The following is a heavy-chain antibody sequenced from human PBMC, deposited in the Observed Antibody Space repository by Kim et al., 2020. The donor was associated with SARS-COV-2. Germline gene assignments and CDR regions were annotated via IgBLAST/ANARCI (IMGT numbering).Heavy chain of an antibody. CDR3: ARHSRYNSDWYLDY. CDR1: GGSISSGNYY. Sequence: SETLSLTCTVSGGSISSGNYYWDWIRQPPGKGLEWIGNIYYSGITYYNPSLKSRVTISVDTSKNQFSLNLSSVTAADTAVYYCARHSRYNSDWYLDYWGQGTLVTVSS. V-gene: IGHV4-39*01. J-gene: IGHJ4*02. CDR2: IYYSGIT. D-gene: IGHD6-19*01.